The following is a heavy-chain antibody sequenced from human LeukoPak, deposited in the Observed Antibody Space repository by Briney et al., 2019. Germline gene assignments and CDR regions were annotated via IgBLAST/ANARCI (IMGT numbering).Heavy chain of an antibody. J-gene: IGHJ4*02. Sequence: ASVKVSCKTSGYTFTDYYMHWVRQAPGQGLEWLGWINPNSGGTNSAQKFQNRVTMTRDTSISTAYMELSRLRSDDTAIFYCARVDSSGYYLDYWGQGTLVTVSS. CDR1: GYTFTDYY. V-gene: IGHV1-2*02. CDR3: ARVDSSGYYLDY. CDR2: INPNSGGT. D-gene: IGHD3-22*01.